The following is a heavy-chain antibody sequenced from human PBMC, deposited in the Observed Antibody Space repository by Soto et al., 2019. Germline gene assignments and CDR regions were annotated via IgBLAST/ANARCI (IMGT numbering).Heavy chain of an antibody. V-gene: IGHV3-74*01. CDR3: TRGPRPISTGTGAY. D-gene: IGHD3-10*01. CDR1: GFTVSSNY. Sequence: GGPMELSSAASGFTVSSNYMHWVRQSPGKGLVWISRIYNDGTYSDYADSVRGRFTISRDNVNDTLYLQMNNLRAEDSGLYYCTRGPRPISTGTGAYWGQGTQVTVSS. J-gene: IGHJ4*02. CDR2: IYNDGTYS.